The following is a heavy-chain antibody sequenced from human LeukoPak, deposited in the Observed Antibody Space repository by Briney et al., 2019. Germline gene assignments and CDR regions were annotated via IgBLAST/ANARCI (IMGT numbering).Heavy chain of an antibody. V-gene: IGHV4-34*01. D-gene: IGHD6-6*01. CDR3: ARGPSSIAARPSLGFDY. CDR1: GGSFSGYY. J-gene: IGHJ4*02. Sequence: SETLSLTCAVYGGSFSGYYWSWIRQPPGKGLEWIGEINHSGSTNYNPSLKSRVTISVDTSKNQFSMKLSSVPAADTAVYYCARGPSSIAARPSLGFDYWGQGTLVTVSS. CDR2: INHSGST.